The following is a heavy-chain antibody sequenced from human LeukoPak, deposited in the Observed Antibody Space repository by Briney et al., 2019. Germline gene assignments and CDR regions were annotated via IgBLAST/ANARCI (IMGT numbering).Heavy chain of an antibody. CDR1: GFTFSSYE. D-gene: IGHD6-13*01. V-gene: IGHV3-7*01. Sequence: GGSLRLSCAASGFTFSSYEMNWVRQAPGKGLEWVANIKQDGSEKYYVDSVKGRFTISRDNAKNSLYLQMNSLRAEDTAVYYCCSSTRNNWFDPWGQGTLVTASS. CDR3: CSSTRNNWFDP. CDR2: IKQDGSEK. J-gene: IGHJ5*02.